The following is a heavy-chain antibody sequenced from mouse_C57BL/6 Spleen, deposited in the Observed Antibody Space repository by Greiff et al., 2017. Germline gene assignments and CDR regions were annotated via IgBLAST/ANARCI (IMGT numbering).Heavy chain of an antibody. V-gene: IGHV1-82*01. Sequence: LQQSGPELVKPGASVKISCKASGYAFSSSWMNWVKQRPGKGLEWIGRIYPGDGDTNYNGKFKGKATLTADKSSSTAYMQLSSLTSEDSAVYYCARSGGNYGGYYFDYWGQGTTLTVSS. CDR1: GYAFSSSW. CDR2: IYPGDGDT. J-gene: IGHJ2*01. CDR3: ARSGGNYGGYYFDY. D-gene: IGHD2-1*01.